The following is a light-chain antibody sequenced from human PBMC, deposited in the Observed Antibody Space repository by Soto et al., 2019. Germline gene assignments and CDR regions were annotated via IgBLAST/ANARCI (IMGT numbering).Light chain of an antibody. J-gene: IGKJ3*01. CDR1: QSISTY. CDR3: QQRYITPFT. Sequence: DIQMTQSPSSLSASVRDRVTITCRASQSISTYLTWYQQKPGKVPKLLIYAAASLQSGVPSRFSGSGSGTDFTLTISSLQPQDFATYSSQQRYITPFTFGTGTKVDIK. CDR2: AAA. V-gene: IGKV1-39*01.